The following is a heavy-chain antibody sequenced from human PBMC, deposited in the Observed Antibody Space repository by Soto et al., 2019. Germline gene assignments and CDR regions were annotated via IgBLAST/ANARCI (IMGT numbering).Heavy chain of an antibody. V-gene: IGHV3-21*04. CDR3: ARELAYCSGGSCRGVYDYGMDV. CDR1: GFTFSSYS. CDR2: ISSSSSYI. Sequence: GGSLRLSCAASGFTFSSYSMNWVRQAPGKGLEWVSSISSSSSYIYYADSVKGRFTISRDNSKNTLYLQMNSLRAEDTAVYYCARELAYCSGGSCRGVYDYGMDVWGQGTTVTVSS. D-gene: IGHD2-15*01. J-gene: IGHJ6*02.